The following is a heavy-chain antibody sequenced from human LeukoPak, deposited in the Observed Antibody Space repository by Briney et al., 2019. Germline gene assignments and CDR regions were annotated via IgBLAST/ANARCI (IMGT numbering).Heavy chain of an antibody. J-gene: IGHJ4*02. CDR3: LKSMITSGRVIVTTPPDY. CDR2: ISGDGGTT. D-gene: IGHD3-16*02. CDR1: GFTFSNYA. V-gene: IGHV3-64D*06. Sequence: GGSLRLSCSASGFTFSNYAIHWVRQAPGKGLEYISAISGDGGTTYYADSVKGRFTISRDNSKNTLFLQMTSLRAEDTAVYFCLKSMITSGRVIVTTPPDYWGQGTLVTVSS.